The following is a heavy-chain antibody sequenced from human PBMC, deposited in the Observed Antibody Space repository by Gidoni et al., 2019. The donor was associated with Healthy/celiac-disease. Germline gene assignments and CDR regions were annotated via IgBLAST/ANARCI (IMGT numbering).Heavy chain of an antibody. CDR1: GFTFSSYA. Sequence: QVQLVESGGGVVQPGRSLRLSCAASGFTFSSYAMHWVRQAPGKGLEWVAVISYDGSNKYYADSVKGRFTISRDNSKNTLYLQMNSLRAEDTAVYYCARDRAPYSSSWYHFDIWGQGTMVTVSS. J-gene: IGHJ3*02. CDR2: ISYDGSNK. D-gene: IGHD6-13*01. V-gene: IGHV3-30*01. CDR3: ARDRAPYSSSWYHFDI.